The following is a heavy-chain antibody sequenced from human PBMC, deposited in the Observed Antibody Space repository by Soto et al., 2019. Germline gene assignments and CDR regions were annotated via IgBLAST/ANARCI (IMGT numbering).Heavy chain of an antibody. CDR3: ARSGFPGIAAY. Sequence: GASVKVSCKASGGTFSIYAISWVRQAPGQGLEWMGGIIPIFGTANYAQKFQGRVTITADESTSTAYMELSSLRSEDTAVYYCARSGFPGIAAYWGQGTLVTVPS. CDR1: GGTFSIYA. J-gene: IGHJ4*02. V-gene: IGHV1-69*13. CDR2: IIPIFGTA. D-gene: IGHD6-13*01.